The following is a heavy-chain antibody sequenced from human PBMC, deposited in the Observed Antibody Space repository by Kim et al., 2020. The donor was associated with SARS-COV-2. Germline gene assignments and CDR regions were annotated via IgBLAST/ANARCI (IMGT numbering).Heavy chain of an antibody. CDR2: ISYDGSNK. J-gene: IGHJ4*02. Sequence: GGSLRLSCAASGFTFSSYAMHWVRQAPGKGLEWVAVISYDGSNKYYADSVKGRFTISRDNSKNTLYLQMNSLRAEDTAVYYCARDSGYSSEGGVYYFDYWGQGTLVTVSS. D-gene: IGHD6-25*01. CDR3: ARDSGYSSEGGVYYFDY. V-gene: IGHV3-30*04. CDR1: GFTFSSYA.